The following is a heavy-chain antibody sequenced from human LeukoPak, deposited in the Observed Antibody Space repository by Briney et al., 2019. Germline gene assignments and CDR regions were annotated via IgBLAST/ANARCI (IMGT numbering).Heavy chain of an antibody. CDR1: EFSVGSNY. CDR3: VRHIDWAFDY. D-gene: IGHD3-9*01. V-gene: IGHV3-66*04. CDR2: IYSGGST. J-gene: IGHJ4*02. Sequence: GGSLRLSCAASEFSVGSNYMTWVRQAPGKGLEWVSLIYSGGSTYYADSVKGRFTISRDNARNSLYLQMNSLRVEDTAVYYCVRHIDWAFDYWGPGTLLTVSS.